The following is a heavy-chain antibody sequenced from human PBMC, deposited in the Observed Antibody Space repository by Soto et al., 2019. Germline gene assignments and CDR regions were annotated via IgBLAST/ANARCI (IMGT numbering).Heavy chain of an antibody. Sequence: GGSLRLSCAASGFTLSSYSMNWVRQAPGKGLEWLSYISSSGSPIYYGDSAEGRFTVSRDNAKNSLYLQLNSLRDDDTAVYYCARDGHLDWLSFDSWGQGTLVTVSS. D-gene: IGHD3-9*01. CDR3: ARDGHLDWLSFDS. CDR2: ISSSGSPI. CDR1: GFTLSSYS. J-gene: IGHJ4*02. V-gene: IGHV3-48*02.